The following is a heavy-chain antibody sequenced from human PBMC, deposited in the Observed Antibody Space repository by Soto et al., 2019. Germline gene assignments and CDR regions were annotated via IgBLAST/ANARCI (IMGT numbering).Heavy chain of an antibody. V-gene: IGHV1-69*13. J-gene: IGHJ4*02. Sequence: SVNLSCKPSGGSFSKCRISWVRQAPGQGLEWMGGIVPVFGRPNYAQRFRGRLTITADESTSTGYMELISLRSDDTAVYYCAREGSGYNFWGQGTQVTVSS. D-gene: IGHD5-12*01. CDR2: IVPVFGRP. CDR3: AREGSGYNF. CDR1: GGSFSKCR.